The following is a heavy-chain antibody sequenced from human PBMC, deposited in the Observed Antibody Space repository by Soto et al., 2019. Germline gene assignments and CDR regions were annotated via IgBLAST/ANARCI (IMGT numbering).Heavy chain of an antibody. D-gene: IGHD1-7*01. Sequence: SETLSLTCTVSGGSISSSSYYWGWIRQPPGKGLEWIGSIYYSGSTYYNPSLKSRVTISVDTSKNQFSLKLSSVTAADTAVYYCARQVELELRDPYYYYYGMDVWGQGTTVTVSS. J-gene: IGHJ6*02. CDR3: ARQVELELRDPYYYYYGMDV. CDR1: GGSISSSSYY. CDR2: IYYSGST. V-gene: IGHV4-39*01.